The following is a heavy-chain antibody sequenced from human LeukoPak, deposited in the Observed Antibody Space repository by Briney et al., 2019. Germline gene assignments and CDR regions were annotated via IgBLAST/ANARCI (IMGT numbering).Heavy chain of an antibody. CDR3: ARADPYTIVADDY. D-gene: IGHD5-12*01. CDR2: ITSSSSTM. V-gene: IGHV3-48*01. Sequence: GGSLRLSCAASGFTFTYSMNWVRQAPGKGLEWVSYITSSSSTMFYADSVKGRFTIYRDNAENSMYLQMNNLRAEDTAVYYCARADPYTIVADDYWGQGTLVTVSS. J-gene: IGHJ4*02. CDR1: GFTFTYS.